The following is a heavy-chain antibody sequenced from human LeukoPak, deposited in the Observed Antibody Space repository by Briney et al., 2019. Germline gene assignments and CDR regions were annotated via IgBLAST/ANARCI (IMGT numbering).Heavy chain of an antibody. CDR3: TTEDGIVGAY. J-gene: IGHJ4*02. CDR2: IKSKTDGGTT. D-gene: IGHD1-26*01. V-gene: IGHV3-15*01. CDR1: GFTFSNAC. Sequence: GGSLRLSCAASGFTFSNACMSWVSQAPAKGREWVGRIKSKTDGGTTDYAAPVKGRFTISRDDSKNTLYLQTNSLKTEDTAVYYCTTEDGIVGAYWGQGTLVTVSS.